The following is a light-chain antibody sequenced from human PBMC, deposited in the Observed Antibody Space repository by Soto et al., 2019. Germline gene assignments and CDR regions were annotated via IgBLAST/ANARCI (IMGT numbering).Light chain of an antibody. J-gene: IGKJ1*01. CDR3: QQSHSTPRT. V-gene: IGKV1-39*01. Sequence: DIQMTQSPSTLSASVGDRVTITCRASQSISSYLNWYQQKPGKAPNLLIYGASSLQSGVPSRFSGSGSGTDFTLTISSLQPEDFATYYCQQSHSTPRTFGQGTKVDIK. CDR2: GAS. CDR1: QSISSY.